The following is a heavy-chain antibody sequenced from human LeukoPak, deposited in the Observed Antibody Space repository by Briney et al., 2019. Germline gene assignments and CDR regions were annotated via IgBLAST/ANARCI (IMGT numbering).Heavy chain of an antibody. CDR1: GFTLSSYG. CDR2: IDGSSRSI. CDR3: ARKMAL. D-gene: IGHD5-24*01. J-gene: IGHJ4*02. V-gene: IGHV3-48*02. Sequence: GGSLRPSSAASGFTLSSYGMNWVRQTPGKGLEWVSYIDGSSRSIYYADSVKGRFTVSRDNAKNSLFLQMNSLRDEDTAMYFCARKMALWGQGTLVTVSS.